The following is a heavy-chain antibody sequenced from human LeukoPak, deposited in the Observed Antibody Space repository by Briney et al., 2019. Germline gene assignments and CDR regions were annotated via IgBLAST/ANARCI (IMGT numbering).Heavy chain of an antibody. CDR1: GYDFNSYW. D-gene: IGHD3-10*01. Sequence: GESLKISCKGSGYDFNSYWIGWVRRMPGKGLEWMGIIYPGDSKTRYSPSFQDQVTISADKSISTAYLQWSSLKASDTAMYYCARQRFTMRAYAGNWFDPWGQGTLVTVSS. CDR3: ARQRFTMRAYAGNWFDP. CDR2: IYPGDSKT. V-gene: IGHV5-51*01. J-gene: IGHJ5*02.